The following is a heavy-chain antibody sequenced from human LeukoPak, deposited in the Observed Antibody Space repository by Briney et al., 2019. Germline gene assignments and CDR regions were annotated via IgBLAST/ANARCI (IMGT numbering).Heavy chain of an antibody. CDR1: GGSISSYYW. Sequence: TLSLTCTVSGGSISSYYWSWIRQPPGKALEWLARIDWDDDKYYTTSLKTRLTISKDTSKNQVVLTMTNMDPVDTATYYCARCIAVAGKFDSWGQGTLVTVSS. CDR3: ARCIAVAGKFDS. CDR2: IDWDDDK. D-gene: IGHD6-19*01. J-gene: IGHJ4*02. V-gene: IGHV2-70*11.